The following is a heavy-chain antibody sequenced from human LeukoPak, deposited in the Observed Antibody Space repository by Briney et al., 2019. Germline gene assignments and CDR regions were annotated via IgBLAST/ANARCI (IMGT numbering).Heavy chain of an antibody. V-gene: IGHV3-30*18. CDR3: AKDFYYGSGLRGVSDY. J-gene: IGHJ4*02. D-gene: IGHD3-10*01. Sequence: GGSLRLSCAATGFTFSHYGMHWVREAPSKGLEWVAVISYDGSNNYYADSVKGRFTISRDNSKNTLYLQMNSLRAEDTAVYYCAKDFYYGSGLRGVSDYWGQGTLVTVSS. CDR1: GFTFSHYG. CDR2: ISYDGSNN.